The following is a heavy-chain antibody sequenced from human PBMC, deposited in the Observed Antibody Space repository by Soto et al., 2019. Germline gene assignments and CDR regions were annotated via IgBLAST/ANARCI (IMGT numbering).Heavy chain of an antibody. CDR3: ARLPGNRAAYWYFDL. CDR1: GYTFSSYG. D-gene: IGHD2-15*01. CDR2: ISAYKDNT. V-gene: IGHV1-18*01. J-gene: IGHJ2*01. Sequence: QVQLVQSGAEVKKPGASVKVSCKASGYTFSSYGVVWVRQAPGQGLEWMGWISAYKDNTNYAQKFQGRVTMTTDTSTSTTYMELRSLRSDDTAVYYCARLPGNRAAYWYFDLWGRGTLVTVSS.